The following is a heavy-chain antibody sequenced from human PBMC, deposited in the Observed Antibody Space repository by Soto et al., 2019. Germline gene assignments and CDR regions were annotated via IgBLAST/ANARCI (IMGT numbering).Heavy chain of an antibody. CDR1: GYTFTGYY. D-gene: IGHD6-6*01. CDR3: ARSSSSSYRNWFDP. V-gene: IGHV1-2*04. CDR2: INPNSGGT. J-gene: IGHJ5*02. Sequence: ASVKVSCKASGYTFTGYYMHWVRQAPGQGLEWMGWINPNSGGTNYAQKFQGWVTMTRDTSISTAYMELSRLRSDDTAVYYCARSSSSSYRNWFDPWGQGTLVTVSS.